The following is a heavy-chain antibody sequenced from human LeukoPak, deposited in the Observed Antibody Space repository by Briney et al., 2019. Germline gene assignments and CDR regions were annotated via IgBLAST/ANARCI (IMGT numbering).Heavy chain of an antibody. CDR3: ALLAVASDFDY. D-gene: IGHD6-19*01. CDR1: GFMFRSFE. Sequence: GGSLILSCAASGFMFRSFEMYWVRPAPGKGLEWIAYISSGATTMYYADSVKGRFTISRDDAKNSLFLQMNSLRAEDTAVYYCALLAVASDFDYWGQGALVTVSS. CDR2: ISSGATTM. J-gene: IGHJ4*02. V-gene: IGHV3-48*03.